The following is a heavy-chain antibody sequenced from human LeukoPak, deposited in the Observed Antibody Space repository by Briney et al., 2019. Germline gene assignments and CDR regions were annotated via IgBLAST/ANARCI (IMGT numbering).Heavy chain of an antibody. Sequence: SETLSLTCTVSGGSISSGSYYWSWIRQPAGKGLEWIGRIYTSGSTNYDPSLKSRVTISVDTSKNQFSLKLSSVTAADTAVYYCARVMYSGSYLAPEDFFFDYWGQGTLVTVSS. CDR1: GGSISSGSYY. D-gene: IGHD1-26*01. CDR3: ARVMYSGSYLAPEDFFFDY. V-gene: IGHV4-61*02. CDR2: IYTSGST. J-gene: IGHJ4*02.